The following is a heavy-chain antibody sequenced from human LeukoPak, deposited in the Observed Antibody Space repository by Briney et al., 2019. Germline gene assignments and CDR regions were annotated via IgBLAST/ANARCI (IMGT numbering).Heavy chain of an antibody. CDR3: AKDSSEVTLDY. J-gene: IGHJ4*02. V-gene: IGHV3-30*18. Sequence: GRSLRLSCAASGFTFSSYGMHWVRQAPGKGLEWVAVISYDGSNKYYADSVKGRFTISRDNSKNTLYLQMNSLRAEDTAVYYCAKDSSEVTLDYWGQGTLVTVSS. D-gene: IGHD2-21*02. CDR2: ISYDGSNK. CDR1: GFTFSSYG.